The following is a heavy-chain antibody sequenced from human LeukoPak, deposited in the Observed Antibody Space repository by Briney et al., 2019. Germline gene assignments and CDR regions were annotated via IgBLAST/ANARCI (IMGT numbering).Heavy chain of an antibody. CDR1: GFTFSSYE. CDR2: ISSSGSTI. J-gene: IGHJ6*04. Sequence: GGSLRLSCAASGFTFSSYEMNWGRQAAGKGLEWVSYISSSGSTIYYADSVKGRFTISRDNAKNSLYLQMNSLRAEDTAVYYCAELGITMIGGVWGKGTTVTISS. V-gene: IGHV3-48*03. CDR3: AELGITMIGGV. D-gene: IGHD3-10*02.